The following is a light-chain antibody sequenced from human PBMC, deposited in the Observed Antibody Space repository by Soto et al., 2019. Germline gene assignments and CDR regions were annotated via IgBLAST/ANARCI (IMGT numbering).Light chain of an antibody. V-gene: IGKV1-5*01. Sequence: DIQMTQSPSTLSASVGDRVTITCRASQSISSWLAWYQQKPGKAPKLLIYDASSLESGVPSRISGSGSGTEFTLTISSLQPDDFATYYCQQYNSYALTFGGGTKVDIK. CDR1: QSISSW. CDR2: DAS. J-gene: IGKJ4*01. CDR3: QQYNSYALT.